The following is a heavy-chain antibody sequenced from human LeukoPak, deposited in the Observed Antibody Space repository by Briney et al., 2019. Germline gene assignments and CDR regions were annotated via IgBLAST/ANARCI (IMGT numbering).Heavy chain of an antibody. CDR2: IYPADSDT. D-gene: IGHD2-15*01. J-gene: IGHJ4*02. V-gene: IGHV5-51*01. CDR1: GYSFTNTW. CDR3: ARRYCSGGSCNFDY. Sequence: GESLKISCKGSGYSFTNTWTGWWRQMPGKAREWWGPIYPADSDTRYSPSFQGQVTISADKSITTAYLQWSSLKASDTAMFYCARRYCSGGSCNFDYWGQGTLVTVSS.